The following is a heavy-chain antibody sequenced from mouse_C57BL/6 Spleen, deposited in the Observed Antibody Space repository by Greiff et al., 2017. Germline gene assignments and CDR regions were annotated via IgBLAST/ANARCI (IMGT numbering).Heavy chain of an antibody. J-gene: IGHJ2*01. CDR3: TRWDYRDFDY. CDR1: GYTFTDYE. V-gene: IGHV1-15*01. CDR2: IDPETGGT. Sequence: QVQLQQSGAELVRPGASVTLSCKASGYTFTDYEMHWVKQTPVHGLEWIGAIDPETGGTAYNQKFKGKAILTADKSSSTAYMELRSLTSEDSAVYYCTRWDYRDFDYWGQGTTLTVSS. D-gene: IGHD2-14*01.